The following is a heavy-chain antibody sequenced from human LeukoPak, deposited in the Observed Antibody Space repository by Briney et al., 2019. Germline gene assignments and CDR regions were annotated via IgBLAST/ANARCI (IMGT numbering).Heavy chain of an antibody. CDR1: GFTFSSYG. CDR2: IWYDGSNK. Sequence: GGSLRLSCAASGFTFSSYGMHWVRQAPGKELEWVAVIWYDGSNKYYADSVKGRFTISRDNSKNTLYLQMNSLRAEDTAVYYCARDRDILRYFDWLSPGTFDYWGQGTLVTVSS. V-gene: IGHV3-33*01. J-gene: IGHJ4*02. CDR3: ARDRDILRYFDWLSPGTFDY. D-gene: IGHD3-9*01.